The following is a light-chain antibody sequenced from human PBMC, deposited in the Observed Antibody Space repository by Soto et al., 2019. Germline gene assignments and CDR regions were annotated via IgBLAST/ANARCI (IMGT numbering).Light chain of an antibody. V-gene: IGKV1-5*03. CDR2: KAS. Sequence: DIQMTQSPSTLSASVGDRVTITCRASQSISSWLAWYQQKPGKAPNLLIYKASSLERGVPSRFSGSGSGTEFTLTISSLQPDDFATYYCQQYNSYPVTFGQGTKVEI. CDR3: QQYNSYPVT. CDR1: QSISSW. J-gene: IGKJ1*01.